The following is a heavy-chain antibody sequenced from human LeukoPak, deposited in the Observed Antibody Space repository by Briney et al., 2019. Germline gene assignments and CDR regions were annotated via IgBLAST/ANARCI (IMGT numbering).Heavy chain of an antibody. V-gene: IGHV1-8*03. J-gene: IGHJ6*03. CDR3: ASGGHCSRPSCYHYYYYYMDV. Sequence: ASVKVSCKASGYTFTSYDINWVRQATGQGLEWMGWMNPNSGNTGYAQKFQGRVTITRNTSISTAYMELSSLRSEDTAVYYCASGGHCSRPSCYHYYYYYMDVWGKGTPVTVSS. CDR1: GYTFTSYD. CDR2: MNPNSGNT. D-gene: IGHD2-2*01.